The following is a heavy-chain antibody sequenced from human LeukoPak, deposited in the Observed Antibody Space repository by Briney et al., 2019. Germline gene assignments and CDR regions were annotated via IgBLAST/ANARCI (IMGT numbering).Heavy chain of an antibody. Sequence: SETLSLTCTVSGGSIRSGGYYWGWIRQPPGKGLEWIATIYYSGSTYSNPSLKSRVTISVDTSKNQFSLKLSSVTAADTAVYYCARIAAAGIEGIDYWGQGTLVTVSS. J-gene: IGHJ4*02. D-gene: IGHD6-13*01. CDR2: IYYSGST. CDR3: ARIAAAGIEGIDY. V-gene: IGHV4-39*07. CDR1: GGSIRSGGYY.